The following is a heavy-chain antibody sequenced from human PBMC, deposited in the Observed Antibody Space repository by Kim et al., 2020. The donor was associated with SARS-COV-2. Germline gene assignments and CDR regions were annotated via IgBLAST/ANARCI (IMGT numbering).Heavy chain of an antibody. CDR2: INPSGGST. CDR3: AREPLTGTTDYYYGMDV. D-gene: IGHD1-7*01. Sequence: ASVKVSCKASGYTFTSYYMHWVRQAPGQGLEWMGIINPSGGSTSYAQKFQGRVTMTRDTSTSTVYMELSSLRSEDTAVYYCAREPLTGTTDYYYGMDVWGQGTTVTVSS. CDR1: GYTFTSYY. J-gene: IGHJ6*02. V-gene: IGHV1-46*01.